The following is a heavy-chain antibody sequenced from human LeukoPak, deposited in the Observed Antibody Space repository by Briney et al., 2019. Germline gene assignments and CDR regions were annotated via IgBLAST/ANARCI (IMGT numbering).Heavy chain of an antibody. CDR2: INPNRDGT. D-gene: IGHD6-13*01. J-gene: IGHJ4*02. CDR3: ARCSYSSSWSGAQLLVGY. CDR1: GYTFTGYY. Sequence: SVKVSCKPSGYTFTGYYMHWVPQAPGQGLEGMGWINPNRDGTNYAQKLQGRVTMNRDTSISTAYMELSRLRSDHTAVYYCARCSYSSSWSGAQLLVGYWGQGTLVTVSS. V-gene: IGHV1-2*02.